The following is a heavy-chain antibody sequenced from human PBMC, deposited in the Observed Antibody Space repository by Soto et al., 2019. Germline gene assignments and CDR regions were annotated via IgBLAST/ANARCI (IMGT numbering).Heavy chain of an antibody. CDR2: IYYRGST. CDR1: GDSITRGGYY. J-gene: IGHJ4*02. Sequence: QVQLQESGPGLVKPSQTLSLTCNVSGDSITRGGYYWSWVRQHPGKGLEWLGYIYYRGSTYYNPSLKRRVHISVATSKKHFSLRLSSVTAADTAVYYCARVAVVITRGALDYWGPRTLVTVSS. V-gene: IGHV4-31*03. D-gene: IGHD2-15*01. CDR3: ARVAVVITRGALDY.